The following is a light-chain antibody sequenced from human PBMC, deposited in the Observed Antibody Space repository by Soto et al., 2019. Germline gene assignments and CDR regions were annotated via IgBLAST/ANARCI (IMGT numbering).Light chain of an antibody. CDR2: AAS. V-gene: IGKV1-39*01. Sequence: DIQMTQSPSSLSASIGDRVTINCRASQNIERYLNWYQHKEGKAPQLLMFAASNLESGVPSRFSGSGSGTDFTLTITSLQPEDFAPYYCQQTYKTVHSFGQGTKVDI. CDR3: QQTYKTVHS. CDR1: QNIERY. J-gene: IGKJ2*01.